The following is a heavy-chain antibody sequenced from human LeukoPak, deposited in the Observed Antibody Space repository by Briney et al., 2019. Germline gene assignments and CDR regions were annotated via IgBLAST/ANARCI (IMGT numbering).Heavy chain of an antibody. V-gene: IGHV1-69*05. CDR1: GGTFSNYA. CDR3: ARGGEANYYDTSGYYLYYY. CDR2: IIPIFGTT. D-gene: IGHD3-22*01. J-gene: IGHJ4*02. Sequence: ASVKVSCKASGGTFSNYAISWVRQAPGQGLEWMGRIIPIFGTTNYAQKFQGRDTITTDESTSTAYMELSSLRSEDTAVYYCARGGEANYYDTSGYYLYYYWGQGTLVTVSS.